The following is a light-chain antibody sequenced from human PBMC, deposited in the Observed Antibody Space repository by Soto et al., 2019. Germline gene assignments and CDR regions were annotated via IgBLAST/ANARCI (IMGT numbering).Light chain of an antibody. V-gene: IGKV1-5*01. CDR2: DAS. J-gene: IGKJ2*02. Sequence: DIQMTQFPSTLSASVGDRVTITCRASQTTNTWLAWYQQKPGTAPKLLIYDASSLEGGVPSRFSASGSGTEFTPTISRLPPDDPATYYCQQYIRYPCTFGQGTKVEIK. CDR1: QTTNTW. CDR3: QQYIRYPCT.